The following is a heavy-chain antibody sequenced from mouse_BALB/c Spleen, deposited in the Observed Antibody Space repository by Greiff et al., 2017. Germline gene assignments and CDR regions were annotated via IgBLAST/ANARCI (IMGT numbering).Heavy chain of an antibody. J-gene: IGHJ4*01. Sequence: EVQLVESGPELVKPGASVKMSCKASGYTFTSYVMHWVKQKPGQGLEWIGYINPYNDGTKYNEKFKGKATLTSDKSSSTAYMELSSLTSEDSAVYYCGRSDYRYEDDAMDYWGQGTTVTVSS. CDR3: GRSDYRYEDDAMDY. V-gene: IGHV1-14*01. CDR1: GYTFTSYV. CDR2: INPYNDGT. D-gene: IGHD2-14*01.